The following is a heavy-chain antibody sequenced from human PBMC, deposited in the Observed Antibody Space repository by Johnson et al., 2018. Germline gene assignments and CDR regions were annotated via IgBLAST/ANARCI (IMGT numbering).Heavy chain of an antibody. Sequence: QLVESGGGLVKPGGSLRLSCAASGFTFSDYYMSWIRQTPEKGLEWVSYMSSSGTIIYYADSVKGRFTISRDNAKNSLFLQMNGLRADDTAMYYCARALNAFDIWGQGTMVTVSS. CDR2: MSSSGTII. CDR3: ARALNAFDI. CDR1: GFTFSDYY. J-gene: IGHJ3*02. V-gene: IGHV3-11*04.